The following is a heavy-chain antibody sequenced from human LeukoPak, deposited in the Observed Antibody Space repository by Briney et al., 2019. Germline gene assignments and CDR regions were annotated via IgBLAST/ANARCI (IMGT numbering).Heavy chain of an antibody. J-gene: IGHJ4*02. CDR2: IYHSGST. Sequence: SETLSLTCTVSGSSISGYYWSWIRQPPGKGLEWIGYIYHSGSTYYNPSLKSRVTISVDRSKNQFSLKLSSVTAADTAVYYCARAGYNWNYEPPLVDYWGQGTLVTVSS. CDR3: ARAGYNWNYEPPLVDY. V-gene: IGHV4-59*12. CDR1: GSSISGYY. D-gene: IGHD1-7*01.